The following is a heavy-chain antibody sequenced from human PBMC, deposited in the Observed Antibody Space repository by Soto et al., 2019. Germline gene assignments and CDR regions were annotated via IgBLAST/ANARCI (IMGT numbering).Heavy chain of an antibody. V-gene: IGHV3-13*04. CDR1: GFTFSKFD. J-gene: IGHJ4*02. CDR2: IGISGDT. D-gene: IGHD2-15*01. CDR3: ARGQEVGAHFFDS. Sequence: VGSLRLSCEASGFTFSKFDMHWVRQPTGKGLEWVSTIGISGDTYYAVSVKGRFTISRDNAKYSLSLQMNSLRAGDTALYFCARGQEVGAHFFDSWGQGTQVTVSS.